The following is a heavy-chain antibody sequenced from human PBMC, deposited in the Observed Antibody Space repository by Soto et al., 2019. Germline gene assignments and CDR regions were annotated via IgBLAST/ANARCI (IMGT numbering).Heavy chain of an antibody. J-gene: IGHJ4*02. D-gene: IGHD3-10*01. CDR2: ISGSGAIT. V-gene: IGHV3-23*01. Sequence: EVQLLESGGGLVQPGGSLRLSCGASGFTFKNYDMRWVRQAPGKGLEWISGISGSGAITYYADSVRGRFTISRDNSKNTLYLQLNSLRAEDTAIYYCAKDRQFRSYYESAGHYNNWGQGTLVTVSS. CDR3: AKDRQFRSYYESAGHYNN. CDR1: GFTFKNYD.